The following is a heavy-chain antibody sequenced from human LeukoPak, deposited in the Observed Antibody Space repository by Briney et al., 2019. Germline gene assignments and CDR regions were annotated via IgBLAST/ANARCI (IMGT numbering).Heavy chain of an antibody. D-gene: IGHD6-6*01. CDR3: ASPKTPYSSSSPAHY. J-gene: IGHJ4*02. V-gene: IGHV1-2*02. Sequence: ASVKVSSKASGYTFTVYYMHWVRQAPGQGLEWMGWINPNSGGTNYAQKFQGRATMTRDTSISTAYMELSRLRSDDTAVYYCASPKTPYSSSSPAHYWGQGTLVTVSS. CDR1: GYTFTVYY. CDR2: INPNSGGT.